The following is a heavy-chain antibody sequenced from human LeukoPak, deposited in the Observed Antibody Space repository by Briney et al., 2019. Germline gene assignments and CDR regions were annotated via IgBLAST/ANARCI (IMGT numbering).Heavy chain of an antibody. J-gene: IGHJ6*03. CDR3: SRGERLTGYYYFYYMDV. CDR2: INPNSGGT. D-gene: IGHD3-9*01. Sequence: ASVKVSCKASGYTFTGYYMHWVRQAPGQGLEWMGWINPNSGGTNYAQKFQGRVTMTRDTSISTAYMELSRLRSDDTAVYYCSRGERLTGYYYFYYMDVWGKGTTVTVSS. V-gene: IGHV1-2*02. CDR1: GYTFTGYY.